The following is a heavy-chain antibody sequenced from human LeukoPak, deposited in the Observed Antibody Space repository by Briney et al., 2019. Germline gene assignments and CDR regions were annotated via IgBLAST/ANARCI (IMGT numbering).Heavy chain of an antibody. CDR3: VQERDRRGYFEY. CDR1: GFTFSTSG. D-gene: IGHD2-15*01. V-gene: IGHV3-30*02. Sequence: GGSLRLSCAASGFTFSTSGMHWVRQAPGKGLEWVTDSVKGRFTISRDNSKSTLFLQMNSLRAEDTAVYYCVQERDRRGYFEYWGQGTLVTVSS. J-gene: IGHJ4*02.